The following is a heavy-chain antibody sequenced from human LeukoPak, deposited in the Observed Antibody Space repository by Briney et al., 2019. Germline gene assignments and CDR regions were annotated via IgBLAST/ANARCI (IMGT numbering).Heavy chain of an antibody. Sequence: SETLSLTCTVSGGSISSYYWSWIRQPAGKGLEWIGRIYTSGSTYYNPSLKSRVTISVDTSKNQFSLKLSSVTAADTAVYYCARHGGYCSGGTCSVDYWGQGTLVTVSS. CDR3: ARHGGYCSGGTCSVDY. D-gene: IGHD2-15*01. CDR2: IYTSGST. CDR1: GGSISSYY. J-gene: IGHJ4*02. V-gene: IGHV4-4*07.